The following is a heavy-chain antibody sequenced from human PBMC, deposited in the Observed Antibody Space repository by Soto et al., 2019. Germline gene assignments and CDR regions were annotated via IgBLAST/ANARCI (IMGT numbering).Heavy chain of an antibody. J-gene: IGHJ4*02. D-gene: IGHD3-22*01. CDR2: FDPEDGET. CDR1: GYTLTELS. CDR3: APIAYYYDSSGYYYFDY. Sequence: GASVKVSCKVSGYTLTELSMHWVRQAPGKGLERMGGFDPEDGETIYAQKFQGRVTMTEDTSTDTAYMELSSLRSEDTAVYYCAPIAYYYDSSGYYYFDYWGQGTLVTVSS. V-gene: IGHV1-24*01.